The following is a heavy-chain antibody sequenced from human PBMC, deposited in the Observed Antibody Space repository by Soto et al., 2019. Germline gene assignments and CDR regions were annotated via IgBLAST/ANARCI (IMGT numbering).Heavy chain of an antibody. V-gene: IGHV3-30-3*01. CDR2: ISYDGSNK. Sequence: GGSLRLSCAASGFTFSSYAMHWVRQAPGKGLEWVAVISYDGSNKYYADSVKGRFTISRDNSKNTLYLQMNSLRAEDTAVYYCARELARYSSPRRVDYWGQGTLVTVSS. D-gene: IGHD6-19*01. CDR1: GFTFSSYA. J-gene: IGHJ4*02. CDR3: ARELARYSSPRRVDY.